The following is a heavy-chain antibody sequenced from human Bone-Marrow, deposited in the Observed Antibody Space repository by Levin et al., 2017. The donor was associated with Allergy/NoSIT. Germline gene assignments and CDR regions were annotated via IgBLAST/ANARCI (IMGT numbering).Heavy chain of an antibody. J-gene: IGHJ6*02. CDR3: AKDLRSSSSHLSSAVDV. D-gene: IGHD6-6*01. Sequence: GGSLRLSCAASGFTFSSYAMSWVRQAPGKGLEWVSAISGSVGITYYADSVKGRFTISRDNSKNTLYLQMNSLRAEDTAVYYCAKDLRSSSSHLSSAVDVWGQGTTVTVSS. V-gene: IGHV3-23*01. CDR2: ISGSVGIT. CDR1: GFTFSSYA.